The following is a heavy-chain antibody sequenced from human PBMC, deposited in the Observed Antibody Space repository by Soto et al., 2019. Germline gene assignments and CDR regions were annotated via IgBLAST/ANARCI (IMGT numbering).Heavy chain of an antibody. V-gene: IGHV4-30-2*01. D-gene: IGHD2-21*02. CDR2: IYHSGST. J-gene: IGHJ3*02. CDR1: GGSISSGGYS. Sequence: KTSESMSLTCAVSGGSISSGGYSWSWIQQPPGKALEWIGYIYHSGSTYYNPSLKSRVTISVDRSKNQFSLKLSSVAAADTAVYYCARAGPGFCRGDWYSYAFDMWAKPLMVTV. CDR3: ARAGPGFCRGDWYSYAFDM.